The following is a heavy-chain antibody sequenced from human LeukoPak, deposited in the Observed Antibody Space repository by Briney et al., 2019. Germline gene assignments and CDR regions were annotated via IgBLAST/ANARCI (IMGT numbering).Heavy chain of an antibody. Sequence: AGGSLRLSCAVSGFTFSNYAMSWVRQAPGKGLEWVSGITGSGGSTYYADSVKGRFTISRDNSKNTLYPQMNSLRAEDTAVYYCANGGSIAVATPLDYWGQGTLVTVSS. CDR1: GFTFSNYA. V-gene: IGHV3-23*01. CDR3: ANGGSIAVATPLDY. J-gene: IGHJ4*02. D-gene: IGHD6-19*01. CDR2: ITGSGGST.